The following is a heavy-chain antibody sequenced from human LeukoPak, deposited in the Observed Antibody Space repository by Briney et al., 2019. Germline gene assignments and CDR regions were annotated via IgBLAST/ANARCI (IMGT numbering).Heavy chain of an antibody. CDR2: INHSGST. D-gene: IGHD6-19*01. CDR1: GGSFSGYY. Sequence: SETLSLTCAVYGGSFSGYYWSWIRQPPGKGLEWIGEINHSGSTNYNPSLKSRVTISVDMSKNQFSLKLSSVTAADTAVYYCARGLGGGWYGSRYFQHWGQGTLVTVSS. CDR3: ARGLGGGWYGSRYFQH. J-gene: IGHJ1*01. V-gene: IGHV4-34*01.